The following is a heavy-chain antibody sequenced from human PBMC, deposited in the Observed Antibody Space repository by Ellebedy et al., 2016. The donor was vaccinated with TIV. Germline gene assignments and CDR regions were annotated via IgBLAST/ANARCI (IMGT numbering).Heavy chain of an antibody. CDR2: IYYSGST. V-gene: IGHV4-39*01. J-gene: IGHJ6*04. CDR3: ASGARRVRGTDV. Sequence: SETLSLXCTVSGGSISSSSYYWGWFRQPPGKGLEWIGSIYYSGSTYYNPSLKSRVTISVDTSKNQFSLKLSSVTAADTAVYYCASGARRVRGTDVWGKGTTVTVSS. CDR1: GGSISSSSYY. D-gene: IGHD3-10*01.